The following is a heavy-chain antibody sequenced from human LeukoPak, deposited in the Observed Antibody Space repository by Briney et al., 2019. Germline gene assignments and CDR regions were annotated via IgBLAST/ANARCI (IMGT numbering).Heavy chain of an antibody. CDR2: TNSDGSST. CDR3: ARHFAYGLDV. D-gene: IGHD3-3*02. CDR1: GFTFTKYW. J-gene: IGHJ6*02. Sequence: GGSLRLSCAASGFTFTKYWMSWARQAPGKGLVWVSRTNSDGSSTSYADSVKGRFTISRDNAKNTLYLQMNSLRAEDTAVYYCARHFAYGLDVWGQGTTVTVSS. V-gene: IGHV3-74*01.